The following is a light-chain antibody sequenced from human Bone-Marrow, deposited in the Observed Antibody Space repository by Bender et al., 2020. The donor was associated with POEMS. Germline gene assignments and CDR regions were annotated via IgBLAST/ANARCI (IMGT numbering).Light chain of an antibody. CDR2: DDN. J-gene: IGLJ2*01. V-gene: IGLV3-21*02. CDR1: NIGSMS. Sequence: SYVLTQPPSVSVAPGQTARITCGGRNIGSMSVHWYQQKAGQAPVLVLYDDNDRPSGIPERFSGVKYGNPATLTISGVDAGDEAASYCPVCASSTDTVVFGGGTKLTVL. CDR3: PVCASSTDTVV.